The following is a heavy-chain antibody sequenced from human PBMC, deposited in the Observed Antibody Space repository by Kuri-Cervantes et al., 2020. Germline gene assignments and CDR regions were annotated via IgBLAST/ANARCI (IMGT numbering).Heavy chain of an antibody. CDR1: GGSISSSSYY. CDR3: ARTYWGVTNFFFDN. Sequence: GSLRLSCTVSGGSISSSSYYWGWIRQPPGKGLEWIGSIYYSGSTYYNPSLKSRVTISVGTSTSTVYMELSTLRSEDTAVYYCARTYWGVTNFFFDNWGQGTLVTVSS. CDR2: IYYSGST. J-gene: IGHJ4*02. D-gene: IGHD2-21*01. V-gene: IGHV4-39*07.